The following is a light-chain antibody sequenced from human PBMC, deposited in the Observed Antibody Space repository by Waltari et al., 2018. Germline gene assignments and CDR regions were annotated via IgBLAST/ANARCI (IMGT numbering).Light chain of an antibody. CDR1: QSVSSSY. CDR2: GAS. J-gene: IGKJ1*01. Sequence: EIVLTQSPGTLSLSPGDRATLSCRAIQSVSSSYLAWYQQKPGQAPRVLIHGASNRATGIPDRFSGSGSGTDFTLTISRLEPEDFAVYYCQQYGSSPWTFGQGTKVEIK. V-gene: IGKV3-20*01. CDR3: QQYGSSPWT.